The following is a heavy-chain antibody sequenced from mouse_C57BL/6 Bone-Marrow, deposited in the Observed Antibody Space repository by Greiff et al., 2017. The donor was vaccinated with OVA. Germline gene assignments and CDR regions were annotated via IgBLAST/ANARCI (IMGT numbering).Heavy chain of an antibody. J-gene: IGHJ3*01. CDR3: AREGDGYLLFAY. D-gene: IGHD2-3*01. Sequence: QVQLQQPGAELVKPGASVKMSCKASGYTFTSYWITWVKQRPGQGLEWIGDIYPGSGSTTYNEKFKSKATLTVDTSSSTAYMQLSSLTSEDSAVYYCAREGDGYLLFAYWGQGTLVTVS. CDR1: GYTFTSYW. V-gene: IGHV1-55*01. CDR2: IYPGSGST.